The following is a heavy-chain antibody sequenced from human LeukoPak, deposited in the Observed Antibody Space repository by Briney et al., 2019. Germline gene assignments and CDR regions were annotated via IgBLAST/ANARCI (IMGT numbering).Heavy chain of an antibody. CDR1: GYTFTSYG. V-gene: IGHV1-18*01. Sequence: ASVKVSCKASGYTFTSYGISWVRQAPGQGLEWMGWISAHNGNTNYAQKLQGRVTMTTDTSTSTAYMELRSLRSDDTAVYYCARDRVLSYCSGGSCYFGYWGQGTLVTVSS. CDR2: ISAHNGNT. J-gene: IGHJ4*02. D-gene: IGHD2-15*01. CDR3: ARDRVLSYCSGGSCYFGY.